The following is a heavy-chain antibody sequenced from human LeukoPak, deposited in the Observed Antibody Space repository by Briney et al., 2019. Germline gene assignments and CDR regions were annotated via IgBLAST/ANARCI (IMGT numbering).Heavy chain of an antibody. Sequence: ASVKVSCKASGYTFTSYDINWMRQATGQGLEWMGWMNPNSGNTGYAQKFQGRVTMTRDTSISTAYMELSRLRSDDTAVYYCASLTPRAADDYWGQGTLVTVSS. CDR2: MNPNSGNT. D-gene: IGHD6-13*01. V-gene: IGHV1-8*01. CDR1: GYTFTSYD. CDR3: ASLTPRAADDY. J-gene: IGHJ4*02.